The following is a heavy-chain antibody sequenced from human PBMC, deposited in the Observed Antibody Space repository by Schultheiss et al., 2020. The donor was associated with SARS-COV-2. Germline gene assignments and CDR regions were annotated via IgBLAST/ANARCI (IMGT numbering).Heavy chain of an antibody. Sequence: GGSLRLSCATSGFTFSSYGMHWVRQAPGKGLEWVSVIYSGGSTYYADSVKGRFTISRDNSKNTLYLQMNSLRAEDTAVYYCARGLPDYDFWSGYPSYYGMDVWGQGTTVTVSS. CDR3: ARGLPDYDFWSGYPSYYGMDV. V-gene: IGHV3-66*01. CDR2: IYSGGST. D-gene: IGHD3-3*01. J-gene: IGHJ6*02. CDR1: GFTFSSYG.